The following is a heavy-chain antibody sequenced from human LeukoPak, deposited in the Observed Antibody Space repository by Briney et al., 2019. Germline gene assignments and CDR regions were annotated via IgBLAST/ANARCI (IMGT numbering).Heavy chain of an antibody. CDR2: ISGSGGGT. V-gene: IGHV3-23*01. Sequence: GSLRLSCVASGFTFSSYAMGWVRQAPGKGLEWVSAISGSGGGTYYADSVKGHFTISRDNSKNTLYLQMNSLGAEDTAVYYCAKSYGDYLGYFDSWGQGTLVTVSS. J-gene: IGHJ4*02. CDR3: AKSYGDYLGYFDS. D-gene: IGHD4-17*01. CDR1: GFTFSSYA.